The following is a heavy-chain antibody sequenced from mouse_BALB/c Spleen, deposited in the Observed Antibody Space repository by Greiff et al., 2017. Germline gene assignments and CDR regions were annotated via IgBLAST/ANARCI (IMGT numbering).Heavy chain of an antibody. V-gene: IGHV1S81*02. CDR2: INPSNGRT. CDR1: GYTFTSYW. CDR3: ARWGGNYFFYFDY. Sequence: QVQLQQPGAELVKPGASVKLSCKASGYTFTSYWMHWVKQRPGQGLEWIGEINPSNGRTNYNEKFKSKATLTVDKSSSTAYMQLSSLTSEDSAVYYCARWGGNYFFYFDYWGQGTTLTVSS. J-gene: IGHJ2*01. D-gene: IGHD2-1*01.